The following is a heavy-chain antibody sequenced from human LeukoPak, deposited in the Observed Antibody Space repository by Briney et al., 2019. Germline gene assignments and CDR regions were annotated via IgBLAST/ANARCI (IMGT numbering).Heavy chain of an antibody. Sequence: GGSLRLSCAASGFTFRSYGMHWVRQAPGKGLEWVAVISYDGYTKLYADSVKGRFTISRDTSENTRYLQMNSLRAEDTALYYCAKDHEQDLIHYFDYWGQGTLVTVSS. CDR3: AKDHEQDLIHYFDY. J-gene: IGHJ4*02. V-gene: IGHV3-30*18. CDR2: ISYDGYTK. D-gene: IGHD6-13*01. CDR1: GFTFRSYG.